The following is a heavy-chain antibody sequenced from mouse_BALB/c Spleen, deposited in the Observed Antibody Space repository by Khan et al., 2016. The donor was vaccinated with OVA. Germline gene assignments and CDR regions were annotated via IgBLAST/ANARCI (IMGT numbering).Heavy chain of an antibody. CDR2: IWSGGIT. Sequence: QVQLKQSGPGLVQPSQSLSITCTVSGFSLTNYGVHWVRQSPGKGLEWLGVIWSGGITDYNETFISRMSISKDISKSQVFFKMNSLQANDAAIYYCAKNRNGYFDYWGQGTTLTVSS. V-gene: IGHV2-2*02. J-gene: IGHJ2*01. CDR3: AKNRNGYFDY. D-gene: IGHD1-1*02. CDR1: GFSLTNYG.